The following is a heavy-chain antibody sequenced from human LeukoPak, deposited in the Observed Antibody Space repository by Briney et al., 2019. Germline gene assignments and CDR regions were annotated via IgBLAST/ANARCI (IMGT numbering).Heavy chain of an antibody. D-gene: IGHD1-26*01. CDR3: ATSGNYYLKY. CDR2: ITSSSTNI. J-gene: IGHJ4*02. CDR1: GFTFSTYN. V-gene: IGHV3-48*02. Sequence: GGSLRLSCAASGFTFSTYNMNWVRQAPGKGLEWVSHITSSSTNIYYADSVKGRFTVSRDNAKNALSLQMNSLRDEDTAVYYCATSGNYYLKYWGQGTLVTVSS.